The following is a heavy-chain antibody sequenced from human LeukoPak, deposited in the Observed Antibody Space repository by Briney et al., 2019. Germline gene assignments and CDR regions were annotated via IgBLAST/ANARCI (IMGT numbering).Heavy chain of an antibody. CDR1: GGSISSYY. CDR3: ARGPPREEFYFDY. J-gene: IGHJ4*02. Sequence: PSETLSLTCTVSGGSISSYYWSWIRQPPGKGLEWIGYIYYSGSTNYNPSLKSRVTISVDTSKNQLSLKLSSVTAADTAVYYCARGPPREEFYFDYWGQGTLVTVSS. D-gene: IGHD3-10*01. V-gene: IGHV4-59*01. CDR2: IYYSGST.